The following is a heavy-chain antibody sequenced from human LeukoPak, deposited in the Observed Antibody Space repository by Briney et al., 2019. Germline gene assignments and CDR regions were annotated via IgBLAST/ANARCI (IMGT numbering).Heavy chain of an antibody. CDR3: ARVGRYDYVWGSYRSTL. D-gene: IGHD3-16*02. Sequence: ASVKVSCKASGVTFSSYAISWVRQAPGQGLEWMGGPIPIFGTANYAQKSQGRVTITTDESTSTAYMELSSLRSEDTAVYYCARVGRYDYVWGSYRSTLWGQGTLVTVSS. CDR2: PIPIFGTA. V-gene: IGHV1-69*05. J-gene: IGHJ4*02. CDR1: GVTFSSYA.